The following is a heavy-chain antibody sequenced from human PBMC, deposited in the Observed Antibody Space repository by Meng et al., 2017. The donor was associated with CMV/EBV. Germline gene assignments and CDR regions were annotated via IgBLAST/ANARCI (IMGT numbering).Heavy chain of an antibody. V-gene: IGHV4-61*01. CDR1: GGSVSSGSYY. CDR3: ARAATIFEYYGMDV. D-gene: IGHD3-3*01. CDR2: IYYSGST. Sequence: SETLSLTCTVSGGSVSSGSYYWSWIRQPPGKGLEWIGYIYYSGSTNYNPSLKSRVTISVDTSKNQFSLKLSSVTAADTAVYYCARAATIFEYYGMDVWGQGITVTVSS. J-gene: IGHJ6*02.